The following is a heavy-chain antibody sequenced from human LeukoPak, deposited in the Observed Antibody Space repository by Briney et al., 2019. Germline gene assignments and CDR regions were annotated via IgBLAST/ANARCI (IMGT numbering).Heavy chain of an antibody. CDR1: GYTFTGYY. J-gene: IGHJ4*02. CDR3: AREGILPAAGTGGIYFDY. D-gene: IGHD6-13*01. CDR2: INPNSGGT. V-gene: IGHV1-2*02. Sequence: GASVKVSCKASGYTFTGYYMHWVRQAPGQGLEWMGWINPNSGGTNYAQKFQGRVTMTSDTSISTAYMELSRLTSDDTAVYYCAREGILPAAGTGGIYFDYWGQGTLVTVSS.